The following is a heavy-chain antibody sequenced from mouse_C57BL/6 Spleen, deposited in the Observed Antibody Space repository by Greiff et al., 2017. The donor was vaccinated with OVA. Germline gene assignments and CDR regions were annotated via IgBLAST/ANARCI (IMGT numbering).Heavy chain of an antibody. Sequence: QVQLQQSGAELVRPGASVKLSCKASGYTFTDYYINWVKQRPGQGLEWIARIYPGSGNTYYNEKFKGKATLTAEKSSSTAYMQLSSLTSEDTAVYYCARGNWDDYWYFDVWGTGTTVTVSS. CDR3: ARGNWDDYWYFDV. CDR1: GYTFTDYY. V-gene: IGHV1-76*01. CDR2: IYPGSGNT. D-gene: IGHD4-1*01. J-gene: IGHJ1*03.